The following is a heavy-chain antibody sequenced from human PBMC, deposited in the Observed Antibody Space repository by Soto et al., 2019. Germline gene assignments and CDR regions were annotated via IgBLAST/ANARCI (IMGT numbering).Heavy chain of an antibody. Sequence: PSETLSLTCTVSGGSISSGGYYWSWIRQHPGKGLEWIGYIYYSGSTYYNPSLKSRVTISVDTSKNQFSLKLSSVTAADTAVYYCGYSGSYWHYFDYWGQGTLVTVS. CDR1: GGSISSGGYY. J-gene: IGHJ4*02. CDR2: IYYSGST. D-gene: IGHD1-26*01. CDR3: GYSGSYWHYFDY. V-gene: IGHV4-30-4*08.